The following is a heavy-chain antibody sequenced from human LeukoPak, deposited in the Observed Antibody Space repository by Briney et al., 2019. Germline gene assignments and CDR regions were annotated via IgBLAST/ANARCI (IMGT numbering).Heavy chain of an antibody. CDR2: ISGSGGST. CDR1: GFTFSSYV. V-gene: IGHV3-23*01. Sequence: GGSLRLSCAASGFTFSSYVMSWVRQAPGKGLEWVSAISGSGGSTSNADSVKGRFTISRDNSKNTLYLQMNSLRAEDTAVYYCARWGYSGYDSVDYWGQGTLVTVSS. J-gene: IGHJ4*02. D-gene: IGHD5-12*01. CDR3: ARWGYSGYDSVDY.